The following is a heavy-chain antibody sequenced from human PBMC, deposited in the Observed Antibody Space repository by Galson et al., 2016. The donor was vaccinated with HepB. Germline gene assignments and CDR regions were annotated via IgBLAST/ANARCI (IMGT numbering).Heavy chain of an antibody. J-gene: IGHJ6*02. V-gene: IGHV3-23*01. D-gene: IGHD3-22*01. Sequence: SLRLSCAASEFTFSTYAMSWVRQAPGRGLEWVSAISGSPSSTYYADSVKGRFTISRDNSKNTVYLQMNSLRVEDTAIYYCARAPAYYYGSGGYYHPNYYYYGMDVWGQGTTV. CDR1: EFTFSTYA. CDR3: ARAPAYYYGSGGYYHPNYYYYGMDV. CDR2: ISGSPSST.